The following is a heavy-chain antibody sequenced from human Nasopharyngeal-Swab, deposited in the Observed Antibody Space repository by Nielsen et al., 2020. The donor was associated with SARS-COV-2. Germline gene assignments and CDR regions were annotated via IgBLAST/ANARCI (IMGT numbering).Heavy chain of an antibody. Sequence: VRQAPGKGLEWVANIKQDGSEKYHVDSVKGRFTISRDNARKSLYLRMNSLRAEDTAVYYCARDFLTGSTTSPLHYWGQGTLVTVSS. J-gene: IGHJ4*02. CDR3: ARDFLTGSTTSPLHY. D-gene: IGHD7-27*01. V-gene: IGHV3-7*01. CDR2: IKQDGSEK.